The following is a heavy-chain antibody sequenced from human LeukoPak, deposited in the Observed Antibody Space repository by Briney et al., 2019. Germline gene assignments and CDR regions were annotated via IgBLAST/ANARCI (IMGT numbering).Heavy chain of an antibody. Sequence: SVKVSCKASGCTFSSYAISWVRQAPGQGLEWMGGIIPIFGTANYAQKFQGRVTITTDKSISTAYMELSSLTSEDTAVSYCARDEGSYRFDYWGQGTLVTVSS. CDR2: IIPIFGTA. D-gene: IGHD3-16*02. J-gene: IGHJ4*02. CDR1: GCTFSSYA. V-gene: IGHV1-69*05. CDR3: ARDEGSYRFDY.